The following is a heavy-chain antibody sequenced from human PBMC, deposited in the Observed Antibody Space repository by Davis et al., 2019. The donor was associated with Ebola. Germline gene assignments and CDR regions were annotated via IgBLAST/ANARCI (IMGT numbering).Heavy chain of an antibody. CDR2: ISSSGSTI. V-gene: IGHV3-48*03. Sequence: GESLKISCAASGFTFSSYEMNWVRQAPGKGLEWVSYISSSGSTIYYADSVKGRFTISRDNAKNSLYLQMNSLRAEDTAVYYCATREFYYYYYGMDVWGQGTTVTVSS. CDR3: ATREFYYYYYGMDV. J-gene: IGHJ6*02. CDR1: GFTFSSYE.